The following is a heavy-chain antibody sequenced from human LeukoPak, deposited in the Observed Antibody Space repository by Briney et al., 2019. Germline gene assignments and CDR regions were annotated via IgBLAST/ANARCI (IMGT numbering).Heavy chain of an antibody. CDR1: GFTFSSYW. V-gene: IGHV3-74*01. Sequence: PAGSLRLSCAASGFTFSSYWMQWVRQAPGKGLVWVSRINSDGSSTSYADSVKGRFTISRDNAKNTLYLQMNSLRAEDTAVYYCARAEDHILTGYTNWGEGSLVTVSS. D-gene: IGHD3-9*01. CDR2: INSDGSST. CDR3: ARAEDHILTGYTN. J-gene: IGHJ4*02.